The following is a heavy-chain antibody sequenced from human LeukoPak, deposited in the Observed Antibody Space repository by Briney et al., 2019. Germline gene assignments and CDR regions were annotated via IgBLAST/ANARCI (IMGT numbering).Heavy chain of an antibody. D-gene: IGHD3-10*01. CDR2: ISAYDGNT. Sequence: GASVKVSCKASGYTFASYGISWVRQAPGQGLEWMGWISAYDGNTNYAQKLQGRVTMTRDTSTSTVYMELSSLRSEDTAVYYCARNYGSGSYYAYAFDIWGQGTMVTVSS. CDR1: GYTFASYG. V-gene: IGHV1-18*01. J-gene: IGHJ3*02. CDR3: ARNYGSGSYYAYAFDI.